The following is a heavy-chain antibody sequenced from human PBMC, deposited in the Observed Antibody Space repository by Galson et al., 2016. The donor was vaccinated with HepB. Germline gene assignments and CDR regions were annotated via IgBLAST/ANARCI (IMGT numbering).Heavy chain of an antibody. CDR3: SREMTGSYLD. V-gene: IGHV3-7*01. CDR1: GFTFNAHW. J-gene: IGHJ4*02. D-gene: IGHD3-10*01. CDR2: IRGDGRGS. Sequence: SLRLSCAASGFTFNAHWMNWVRQAPGKGLERVANIRGDGRGSYYAEVVRGRFPISRDNAKSSLYLQMNGLRVDETAVYYVSREMTGSYLDWGQGTLVTVAS.